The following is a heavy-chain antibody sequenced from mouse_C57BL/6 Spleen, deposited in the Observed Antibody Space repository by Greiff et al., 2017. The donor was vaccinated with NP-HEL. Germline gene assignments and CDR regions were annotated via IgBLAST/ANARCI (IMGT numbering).Heavy chain of an antibody. Sequence: VQLQQSGPELVKPGASVKISCKASGYAFSSSWMNWVKQRPGKGLEWIGRIYPGDGDTNYNGKFKGKATLTADKSSSTAYMQLSSLTSEDSAVYFCARLPTGTSHYAMDYWGQGTSVTVSS. J-gene: IGHJ4*01. CDR1: GYAFSSSW. V-gene: IGHV1-82*01. CDR2: IYPGDGDT. D-gene: IGHD4-1*02. CDR3: ARLPTGTSHYAMDY.